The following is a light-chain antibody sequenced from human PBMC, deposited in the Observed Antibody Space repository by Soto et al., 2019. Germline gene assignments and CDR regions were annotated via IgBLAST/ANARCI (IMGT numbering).Light chain of an antibody. CDR2: DVS. V-gene: IGLV2-14*01. CDR3: GSYTSSSTLVV. Sequence: QSALTQPASVSGSPGQSITISCTGTSSDVGGYNYVSWHQQHPGKAPKLMIYDVSNRPSGVSNRFSGSKSGNTASLTISGLQAEDEADYYCGSYTSSSTLVVFGGGTKVTVL. J-gene: IGLJ2*01. CDR1: SSDVGGYNY.